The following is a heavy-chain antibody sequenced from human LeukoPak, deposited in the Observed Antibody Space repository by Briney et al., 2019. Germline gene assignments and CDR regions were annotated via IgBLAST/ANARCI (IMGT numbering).Heavy chain of an antibody. D-gene: IGHD3-3*01. CDR3: ARGTRDFWSGPFDY. CDR2: ISSSSSYI. V-gene: IGHV3-21*01. Sequence: GGSLRLSCAASGFTFSSYSMNWVRQAPGKGLEWVSSISSSSSYIYYADSVKGRFTISRDNAKNSLYLQMNSLRAEDTAVYYCARGTRDFWSGPFDYWGQGTLVTVSS. J-gene: IGHJ4*02. CDR1: GFTFSSYS.